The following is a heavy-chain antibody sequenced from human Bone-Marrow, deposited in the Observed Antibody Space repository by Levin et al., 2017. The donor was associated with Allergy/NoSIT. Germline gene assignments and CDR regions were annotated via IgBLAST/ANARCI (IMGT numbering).Heavy chain of an antibody. CDR3: ARTHSSSWYGTNNWFDP. CDR1: GGSVSSDSYY. J-gene: IGHJ5*02. V-gene: IGHV4-61*01. D-gene: IGHD6-13*01. Sequence: SQTLSLTCTVSGGSVSSDSYYWSWIRQPPGKGLEWVGYIYYSGSTNYNPSFKSRVTVSLDTSKNQFSLELNSVTAADTAVYYCARTHSSSWYGTNNWFDPWGQGTLVTVSS. CDR2: IYYSGST.